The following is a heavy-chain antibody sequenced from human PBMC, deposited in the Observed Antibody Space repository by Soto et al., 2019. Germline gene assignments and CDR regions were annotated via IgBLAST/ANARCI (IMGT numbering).Heavy chain of an antibody. J-gene: IGHJ6*02. CDR3: ARGRGSGSSFYYYGMDV. V-gene: IGHV4-59*01. Sequence: SETLSLTCTVSGGSISSYYWSWIRQPPGKGLEWIGYIYYSGSTNYDPSLKSRVTISVDTSKNQFSLKLSSVTAADTAVYYCARGRGSGSSFYYYGMDVWGQGTTVTVSS. D-gene: IGHD3-10*01. CDR2: IYYSGST. CDR1: GGSISSYY.